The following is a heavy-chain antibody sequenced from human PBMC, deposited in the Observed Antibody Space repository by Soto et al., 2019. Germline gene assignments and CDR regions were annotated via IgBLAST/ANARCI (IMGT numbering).Heavy chain of an antibody. CDR3: ARLPKGSFVTA. CDR2: ISSNGAIT. V-gene: IGHV3-48*02. Sequence: LVASGGGVFHPGGSLRLSCEGSGFRFSDHSMNWVRQAPGKGLQWISYISSNGAITYYADSVKGRFTVARDNANHALFLQTNSPRDDDTATYYCARLPKGSFVTAWGQGARVTVSS. D-gene: IGHD2-21*02. CDR1: GFRFSDHS. J-gene: IGHJ4*02.